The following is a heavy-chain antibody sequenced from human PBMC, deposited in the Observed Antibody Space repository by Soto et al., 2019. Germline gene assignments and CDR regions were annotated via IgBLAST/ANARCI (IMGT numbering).Heavy chain of an antibody. D-gene: IGHD3-10*02. Sequence: EVQLLESGGGLMQPGGYLRLSCAASGFTFSSFAMSCVRQAPGKGLEWVSAIRGNGADIWYADSVNGRFTISRDNSRNSLYLQINILRVEDTAVYYCAKAGRDVDMFKDYWGQGTLVNV. V-gene: IGHV3-23*01. CDR3: AKAGRDVDMFKDY. J-gene: IGHJ4*02. CDR1: GFTFSSFA. CDR2: IRGNGADI.